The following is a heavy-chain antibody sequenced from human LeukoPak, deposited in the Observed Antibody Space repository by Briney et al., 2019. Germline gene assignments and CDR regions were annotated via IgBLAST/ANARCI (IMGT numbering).Heavy chain of an antibody. Sequence: PGGSLRLSCAASGFTVSSNDMTWVRQTPGKGLEWVSIIYSGGNTYYADSVKGRFTISRDNSKNTLCLQMNSLRAEDTAVFYCARDRPGDGYFDYWGQGTLVTVSS. CDR3: ARDRPGDGYFDY. CDR2: IYSGGNT. CDR1: GFTVSSND. V-gene: IGHV3-66*01. D-gene: IGHD3-10*01. J-gene: IGHJ4*02.